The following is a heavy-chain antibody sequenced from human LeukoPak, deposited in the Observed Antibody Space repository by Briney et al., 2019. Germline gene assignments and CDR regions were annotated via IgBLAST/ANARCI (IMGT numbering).Heavy chain of an antibody. J-gene: IGHJ4*02. Sequence: ASVKVSCKTSGGTFSSYAISWVRQAPGQGLEWMGGIIPIFGTANYAQKFQGRVTITADESTSTAYMELSSLRSEDTAVYYCARALCKGYCSSTSSHFGYWGQGTLVTVSS. V-gene: IGHV1-69*13. CDR3: ARALCKGYCSSTSSHFGY. CDR1: GGTFSSYA. D-gene: IGHD2-2*01. CDR2: IIPIFGTA.